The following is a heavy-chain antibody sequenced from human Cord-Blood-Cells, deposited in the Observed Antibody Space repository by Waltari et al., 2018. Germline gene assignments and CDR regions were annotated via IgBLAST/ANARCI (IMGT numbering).Heavy chain of an antibody. J-gene: IGHJ3*02. V-gene: IGHV4-34*01. CDR1: GGSFSGYY. Sequence: QVQLQQWGAGLLKPSETLSLTCAVYGGSFSGYYWSWIRQPPGKGLEWIGEINHSRSTNSNPPLNCPVTKPVDTSKNQFSLKLGSVTATDTAVYYCSRCESSRYKEAFDIWGQGTMVTVSS. D-gene: IGHD3-22*01. CDR3: SRCESSRYKEAFDI. CDR2: INHSRST.